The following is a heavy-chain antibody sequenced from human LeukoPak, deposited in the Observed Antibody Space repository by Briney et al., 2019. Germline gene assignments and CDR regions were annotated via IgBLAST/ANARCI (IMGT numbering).Heavy chain of an antibody. CDR1: GFTFSTYW. CDR3: ARGGGNFEY. CDR2: IKQDGSEK. Sequence: PGGSLRLSCAASGFTFSTYWMSWVRQAPGKGLEWVANIKQDGSEKYYVDSVKGRFTISRDNAKNSLHLQMDSLTAEDTAVYYCARGGGNFEYWGQGTLVTVSS. J-gene: IGHJ4*02. V-gene: IGHV3-7*01. D-gene: IGHD3-16*01.